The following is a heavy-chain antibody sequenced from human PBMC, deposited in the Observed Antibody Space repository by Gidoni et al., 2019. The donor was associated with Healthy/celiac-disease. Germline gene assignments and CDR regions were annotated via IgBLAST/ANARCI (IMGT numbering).Heavy chain of an antibody. J-gene: IGHJ3*02. CDR2: ISGSGGST. Sequence: EVQLLESGGGLVQHGGSLRLSCAASGSTFSSYAMRWVRQAPGTGLEGVSAISGSGGSTYYADSVKGRFTISRDNSKNTLYLQMNSLRAEDTAVYYCATLGYCSGGSCLRGEAFDIWGQGTMVTVSS. V-gene: IGHV3-23*01. D-gene: IGHD2-15*01. CDR3: ATLGYCSGGSCLRGEAFDI. CDR1: GSTFSSYA.